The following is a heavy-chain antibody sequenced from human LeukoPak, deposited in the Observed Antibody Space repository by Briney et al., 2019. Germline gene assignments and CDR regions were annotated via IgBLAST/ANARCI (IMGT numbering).Heavy chain of an antibody. V-gene: IGHV3-21*01. CDR2: ISSSSSYI. CDR1: GFTFSRYS. CDR3: ARDSSGWYYFDY. J-gene: IGHJ4*02. D-gene: IGHD6-19*01. Sequence: GGSLRLSYAASGFTFSRYSMKWVRQAPGKGLEWVSSISSSSSYIYYADSVKGRFTISRDNAKNSLYLQMNSLRAEDTAVYYCARDSSGWYYFDYWGQGTLVTVSS.